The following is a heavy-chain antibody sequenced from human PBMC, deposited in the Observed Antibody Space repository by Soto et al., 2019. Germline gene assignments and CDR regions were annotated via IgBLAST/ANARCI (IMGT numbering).Heavy chain of an antibody. CDR3: ARMGLHLGELSRNWFDP. J-gene: IGHJ5*02. CDR1: GGSITSANYY. V-gene: IGHV4-31*03. D-gene: IGHD3-16*02. CDR2: IYSSGTT. Sequence: QVQLQESGPGLVKPSQTLSLSCSISGGSITSANYYWTWIRLFPGKGLEWIGYIYSSGTTHYNPSLESRATLSLDTSNNQVSLEVKSATAADTAVYYCARMGLHLGELSRNWFDPWGQGSLVTVSS.